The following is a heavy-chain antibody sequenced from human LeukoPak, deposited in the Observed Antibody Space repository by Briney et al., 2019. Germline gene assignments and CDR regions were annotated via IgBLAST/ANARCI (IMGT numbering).Heavy chain of an antibody. CDR3: AKGGALAAYNWFDP. CDR1: GFTFDDYA. J-gene: IGHJ5*02. D-gene: IGHD6-19*01. V-gene: IGHV3-9*01. Sequence: GGSLRLSCAASGFTFDDYAMHWVRHAPGKGLEWVSGISWNSGSIGYADSVKGRFTISRDNAKNSLYLQMNSLRAEDTALYYCAKGGALAAYNWFDPWGQGTLVTVSS. CDR2: ISWNSGSI.